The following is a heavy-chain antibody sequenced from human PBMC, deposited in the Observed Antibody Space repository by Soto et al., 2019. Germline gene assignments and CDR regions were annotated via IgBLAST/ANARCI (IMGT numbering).Heavy chain of an antibody. Sequence: QVQLQESGPGLVKPSETLSLTCTVSGGSISSYYWSWIRQLPGKGPEWIGYIYYSGSTNYNPSLKSRVTISVDTSKNQFSLKLSSVTAADTAVYYCARWFGEPRWGQGTLVTVSS. J-gene: IGHJ4*02. CDR1: GGSISSYY. CDR3: ARWFGEPR. CDR2: IYYSGST. V-gene: IGHV4-59*01. D-gene: IGHD3-10*01.